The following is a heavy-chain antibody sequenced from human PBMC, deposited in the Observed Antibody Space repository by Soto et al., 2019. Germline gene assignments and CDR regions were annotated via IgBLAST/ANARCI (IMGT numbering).Heavy chain of an antibody. D-gene: IGHD4-4*01. CDR3: AKDSFGMTTLYYYGMDV. J-gene: IGHJ6*02. CDR1: GFTFSSYG. Sequence: QVQVVESGGGVVQPGRSLRLSCAASGFTFSSYGIHWVRQAPGKGLEWVAVMSFDGSNKYYADSVKGRFTISRDNSRDTLYLQMNSLRPEDTAVYFCAKDSFGMTTLYYYGMDVWGQGTTVTVSS. V-gene: IGHV3-30*18. CDR2: MSFDGSNK.